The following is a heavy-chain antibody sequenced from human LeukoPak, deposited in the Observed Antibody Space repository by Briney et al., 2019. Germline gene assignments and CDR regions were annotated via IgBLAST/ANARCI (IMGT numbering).Heavy chain of an antibody. V-gene: IGHV3-74*01. Sequence: PGGSLRLSCAASGFSFSSSWMHWVRQVPGKGLVWVSRIKSDGSSTSYADSVKGRFTISRDNAKNTVYLQMNSLRVEDTAVYYCGSDTTLGYWGQGTLVTVSS. J-gene: IGHJ4*02. CDR3: GSDTTLGY. D-gene: IGHD5-18*01. CDR2: IKSDGSST. CDR1: GFSFSSSW.